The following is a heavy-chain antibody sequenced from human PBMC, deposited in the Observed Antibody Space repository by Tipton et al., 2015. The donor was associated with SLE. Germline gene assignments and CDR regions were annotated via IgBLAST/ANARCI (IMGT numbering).Heavy chain of an antibody. D-gene: IGHD2-2*02. CDR3: ARREDIVVVPAAIGAFDI. CDR1: GDSVSSNSAA. Sequence: GLVKPSQTLSLTCAISGDSVSSNSAAWNWIRQSPSRGLEWLGRTYYRSKWYNDYAVSVKSRITINPDTSKNQFSLKLSSVTAADTAVYYCARREDIVVVPAAIGAFDIWGQGTMVTVSS. V-gene: IGHV6-1*01. J-gene: IGHJ3*02. CDR2: TYYRSKWYN.